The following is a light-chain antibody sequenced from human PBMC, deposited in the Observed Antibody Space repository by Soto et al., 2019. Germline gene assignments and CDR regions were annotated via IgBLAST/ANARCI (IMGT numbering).Light chain of an antibody. J-gene: IGKJ3*01. V-gene: IGKV1-39*01. Sequence: DIPMTQSPSSLSASVGDRVTITCRASQSISSYLNWYQQKPGQAPKLLIYAASSLQSGVPSRFSGSGSGTDFTLTISSLQPEDFATYYCQQSYSTPGAFGPGTKVDIK. CDR2: AAS. CDR3: QQSYSTPGA. CDR1: QSISSY.